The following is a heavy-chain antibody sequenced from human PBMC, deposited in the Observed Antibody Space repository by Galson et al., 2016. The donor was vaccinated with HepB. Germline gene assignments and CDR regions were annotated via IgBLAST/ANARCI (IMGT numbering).Heavy chain of an antibody. D-gene: IGHD4-23*01. V-gene: IGHV3-23*01. CDR3: AKGGGDYGGNFVFDY. CDR2: ISGGGATT. J-gene: IGHJ4*02. CDR1: GFTFRSYA. Sequence: SLRLSCAAPGFTFRSYAMNWVRQVPGKGLEWVSGISGGGATTYYADSVKGRFTISRDNTKNTLYLQVNSLRSEDTAVYYCAKGGGDYGGNFVFDYWGQGSLVTVSS.